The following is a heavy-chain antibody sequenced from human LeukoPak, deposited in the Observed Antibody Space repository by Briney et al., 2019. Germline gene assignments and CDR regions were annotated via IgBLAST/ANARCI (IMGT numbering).Heavy chain of an antibody. J-gene: IGHJ4*02. V-gene: IGHV3-33*01. CDR3: ARASDPAMVISY. D-gene: IGHD5-18*01. CDR2: IWYDGSNK. Sequence: PGGSLRLSCAASGFTFSSYGMHWVRQAPGNGLEWVAVIWYDGSNKYYADSVKGRFTISRDNSKNTLYLQMNSLRAEDTAVYYCARASDPAMVISYWGQGTLVTVSS. CDR1: GFTFSSYG.